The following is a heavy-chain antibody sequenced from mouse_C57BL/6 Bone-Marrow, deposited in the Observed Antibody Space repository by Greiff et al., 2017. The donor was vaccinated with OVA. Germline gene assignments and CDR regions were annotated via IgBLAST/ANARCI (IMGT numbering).Heavy chain of an antibody. D-gene: IGHD1-1*01. Sequence: QVQLQQSGAELVRPGASVTLSCKASGYTFTDYEMHWVKQTPVHGLEWIGAIDPETGGTAYNQKFKGKAILTADKSSSTAYMELRSLTSEDSAVYYCTRGIYYGSGYYAMDYWGQGTSVTVSS. CDR1: GYTFTDYE. V-gene: IGHV1-15*01. CDR2: IDPETGGT. J-gene: IGHJ4*01. CDR3: TRGIYYGSGYYAMDY.